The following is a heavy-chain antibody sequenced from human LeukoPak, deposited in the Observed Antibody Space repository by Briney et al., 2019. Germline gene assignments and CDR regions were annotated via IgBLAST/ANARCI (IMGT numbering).Heavy chain of an antibody. CDR1: GFTFSLSG. D-gene: IGHD2-2*01. CDR2: IRYDASNR. Sequence: GGSLRLSCGASGFTFSLSGMHWVRQAPGKGLEWVSFIRYDASNRYYADSVKGRFSISRDNSKNTLYLQMSSLRADDTAVYYCAHGTMYQLDSWGQGTLVTVSS. V-gene: IGHV3-30*02. J-gene: IGHJ4*02. CDR3: AHGTMYQLDS.